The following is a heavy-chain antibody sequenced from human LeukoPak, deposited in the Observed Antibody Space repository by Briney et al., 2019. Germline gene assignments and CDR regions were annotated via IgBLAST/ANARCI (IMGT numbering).Heavy chain of an antibody. D-gene: IGHD4-17*01. CDR1: GFTFSSYS. CDR3: ARDQYGDYALDY. CDR2: ISSISYI. V-gene: IGHV3-21*01. Sequence: PGGSLRLSCAASGFTFSSYSMNWVRQAPGKGLEWVSSISSISYIYYADSVKGRFTISRDTAKNSLYLQMNSLRAGDTAVYYCARDQYGDYALDYWGQGTLVTVSS. J-gene: IGHJ4*02.